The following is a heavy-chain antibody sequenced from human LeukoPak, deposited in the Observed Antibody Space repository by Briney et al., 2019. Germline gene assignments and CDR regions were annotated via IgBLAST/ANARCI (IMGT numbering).Heavy chain of an antibody. CDR2: LNPSDGTT. Sequence: ASVKVSCKASGYTFTNYFLHWVRQAPGQGLEWMGTLNPSDGTTIYTQKFQGRVTMTRDTSTSTMYIELSSLRYDDAAVYYCALGYVYGKYYFHYWGQGTLVTASS. D-gene: IGHD2-15*01. CDR1: GYTFTNYF. CDR3: ALGYVYGKYYFHY. V-gene: IGHV1-46*01. J-gene: IGHJ4*02.